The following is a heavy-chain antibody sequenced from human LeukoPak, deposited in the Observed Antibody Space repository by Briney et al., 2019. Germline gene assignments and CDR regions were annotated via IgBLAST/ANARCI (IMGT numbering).Heavy chain of an antibody. V-gene: IGHV3-30-3*02. J-gene: IGHJ6*02. D-gene: IGHD1-1*01. CDR1: GFTFSSYA. CDR2: ISYDGGNK. CDR3: AKEERLYYYNGMDV. Sequence: PGRSLRLSCAASGFTFSSYAMNWVRQAPGKGLEWVAVISYDGGNKYYVDSVKGRFTISRDNSRNTLYLQMDSLRAEDTAVYHCAKEERLYYYNGMDVWGQGTTVTVSS.